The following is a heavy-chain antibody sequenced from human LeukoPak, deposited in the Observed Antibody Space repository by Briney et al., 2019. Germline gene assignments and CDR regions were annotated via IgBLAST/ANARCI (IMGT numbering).Heavy chain of an antibody. D-gene: IGHD3-22*01. Sequence: GGSLRFSCAASGFTFSSYSMNWVRQAPGKGLEWVSSISSSSSYIYYADSVKGRFTISRDNAKNSLYLQMNSLRAEDTAVYYCARDRRITMIVVGHFDYWGQGTLVTVSS. CDR2: ISSSSSYI. J-gene: IGHJ4*02. CDR3: ARDRRITMIVVGHFDY. V-gene: IGHV3-21*01. CDR1: GFTFSSYS.